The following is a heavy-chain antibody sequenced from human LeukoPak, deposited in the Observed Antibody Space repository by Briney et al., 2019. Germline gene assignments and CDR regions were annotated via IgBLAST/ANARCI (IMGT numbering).Heavy chain of an antibody. V-gene: IGHV4-34*01. CDR2: INHSGST. J-gene: IGHJ4*02. Sequence: PSETLSLTCAVYGGSFSGYYWSWIRQPPGKGLEWIGEINHSGSTNYNPSLKSRVTISVDTSKNQFSLKLSSVTAADTAVYYCARAQSRRYTVVVPALPDYWGQGTPVTVSS. CDR1: GGSFSGYY. D-gene: IGHD2-2*01. CDR3: ARAQSRRYTVVVPALPDY.